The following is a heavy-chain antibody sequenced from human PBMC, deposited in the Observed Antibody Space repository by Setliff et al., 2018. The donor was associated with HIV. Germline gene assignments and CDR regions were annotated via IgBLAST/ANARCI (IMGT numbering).Heavy chain of an antibody. CDR2: IDPSNSNT. CDR3: ARGFYGDYYFDY. CDR1: GYSFTSYW. V-gene: IGHV5-10-1*01. Sequence: PGESLKISCKGSGYSFTSYWISWVRQMPGKGLEWMGRIDPSNSNTNYSPSFQGHVTISADKSISTAYLQWSSLTASDTAMYYCARGFYGDYYFDYWGQGTLVTVSS. D-gene: IGHD4-17*01. J-gene: IGHJ4*02.